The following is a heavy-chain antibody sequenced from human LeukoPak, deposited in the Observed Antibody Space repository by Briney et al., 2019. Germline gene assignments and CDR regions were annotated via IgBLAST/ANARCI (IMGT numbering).Heavy chain of an antibody. Sequence: AGGSLRLSCAASGVIVSSNYMSWVRQAPGKGLEWVSAISGSGGSTYYADSVKGRFTISRDNSKNTLYLQMNSLRAEDTAVYYCAKDRRIVGATKYYYGMDVWGQGTTVTVSS. CDR1: GVIVSSNY. J-gene: IGHJ6*02. CDR2: ISGSGGST. D-gene: IGHD1-26*01. CDR3: AKDRRIVGATKYYYGMDV. V-gene: IGHV3-23*01.